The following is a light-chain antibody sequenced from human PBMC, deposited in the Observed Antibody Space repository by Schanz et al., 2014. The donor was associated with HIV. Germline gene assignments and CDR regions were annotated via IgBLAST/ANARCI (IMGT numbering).Light chain of an antibody. CDR2: DAS. V-gene: IGKV1-13*02. J-gene: IGKJ2*02. CDR1: QDIGSS. Sequence: IQMTQSPSTLSASVGDRVTITCRASQDIGSSLAWYQQKPGKAPKLLIFDASSLETGVPSRFSGSGSGTEFTLAISSLQPDDFATYYCQQYNPYCTFGQGTKVEIK. CDR3: QQYNPYCT.